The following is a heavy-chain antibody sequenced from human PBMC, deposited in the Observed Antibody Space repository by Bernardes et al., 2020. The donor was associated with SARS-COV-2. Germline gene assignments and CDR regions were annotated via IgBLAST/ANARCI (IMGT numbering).Heavy chain of an antibody. CDR3: ARPVGNYYDSSGFDY. D-gene: IGHD3-22*01. CDR2: ISAYNGNT. CDR1: GYTFTSYG. V-gene: IGHV1-18*01. Sequence: ASVKVSCKASGYTFTSYGISWVRQAPGQGLEWMGWISAYNGNTNYAQKLQVRVTMTTDTSTSTAYMELRSLRSDDTAVYYCARPVGNYYDSSGFDYWGQGTLVTVSS. J-gene: IGHJ4*02.